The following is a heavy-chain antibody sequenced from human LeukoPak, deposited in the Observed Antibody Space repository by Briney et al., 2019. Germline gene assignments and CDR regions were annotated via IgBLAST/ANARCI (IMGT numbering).Heavy chain of an antibody. J-gene: IGHJ6*03. CDR1: GYTFTGYY. Sequence: GASVKVSCKASGYTFTGYYMHWVRQAPGQGLEWMGGIIPIFGTANYAQKFQGRVTITADESTSTAYMELSSLRSEDTAVYYCARGVWHCSSTSCYPYYYYYYMDVWGKGTTVTVPS. V-gene: IGHV1-69*13. CDR2: IIPIFGTA. CDR3: ARGVWHCSSTSCYPYYYYYYMDV. D-gene: IGHD2-2*01.